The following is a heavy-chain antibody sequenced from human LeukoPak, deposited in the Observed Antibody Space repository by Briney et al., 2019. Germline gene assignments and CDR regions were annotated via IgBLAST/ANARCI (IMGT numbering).Heavy chain of an antibody. J-gene: IGHJ4*02. V-gene: IGHV3-23*01. CDR2: ISGSGGST. CDR1: GFTFSSYA. D-gene: IGHD3-10*01. CDR3: AREILGELYFDF. Sequence: PGGSLRLSCAASGFTFSSYAMSWVRQAPGKGLEWVSAISGSGGSTYYADSVKGRFTISRDNAKNSLYLQMNSLRAEDTAVYYCAREILGELYFDFWGQGTLVTVSS.